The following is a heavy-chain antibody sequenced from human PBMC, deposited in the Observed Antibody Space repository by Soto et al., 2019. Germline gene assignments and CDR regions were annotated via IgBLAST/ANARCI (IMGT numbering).Heavy chain of an antibody. V-gene: IGHV3-30-3*01. Sequence: QVQLVESGGGVVQPGRSLRLSCAASGFTFSSYAMHWVRQAPGKGLEWVAVISYDGSNKYYADSVKGRFTISRDNSKITLYLQMNSLRAEDTAVYYCARGDYSDSSEVGRWGQGTRVTVSS. CDR3: ARGDYSDSSEVGR. D-gene: IGHD3-22*01. CDR2: ISYDGSNK. J-gene: IGHJ4*02. CDR1: GFTFSSYA.